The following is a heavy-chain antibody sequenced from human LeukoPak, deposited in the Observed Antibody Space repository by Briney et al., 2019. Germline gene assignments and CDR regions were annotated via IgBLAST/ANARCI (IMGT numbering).Heavy chain of an antibody. CDR1: GFTFSNYA. D-gene: IGHD5-12*01. Sequence: PGGSLRLSCAASGFTFSNYAMHWVRQAPGKGLEWVAVISYDGSDKYYADSVKGRFTISRDNSKNTLYLQMNSLRAEDTAVYYCARSLATSYYYMYVWREGTTVTVSS. J-gene: IGHJ6*03. CDR2: ISYDGSDK. CDR3: ARSLATSYYYMYV. V-gene: IGHV3-30*04.